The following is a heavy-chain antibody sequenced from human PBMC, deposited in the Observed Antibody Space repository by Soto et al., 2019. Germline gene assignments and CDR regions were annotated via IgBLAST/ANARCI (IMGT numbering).Heavy chain of an antibody. Sequence: PSETLSLTCAVYGGSFSGYYWSWIRQPPGKGLEWIGYMYDSGSTTYSPSLKSRVSISIDTSKNQFSLNLSSVTAADAAVYYCARGATVVTFFDYWGQGSLVTVSS. V-gene: IGHV4-34*11. D-gene: IGHD2-21*02. J-gene: IGHJ4*02. CDR3: ARGATVVTFFDY. CDR1: GGSFSGYY. CDR2: MYDSGST.